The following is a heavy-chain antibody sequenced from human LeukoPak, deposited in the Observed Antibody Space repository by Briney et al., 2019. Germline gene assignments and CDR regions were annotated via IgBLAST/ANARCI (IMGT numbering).Heavy chain of an antibody. CDR1: GFTFSTYE. CDR3: ARGAPLVVITTAAFDI. D-gene: IGHD2-15*01. CDR2: ISSSGDTI. J-gene: IGHJ3*02. V-gene: IGHV3-48*03. Sequence: GGSLRLPCAASGFTFSTYEMSWVRQAPGTGLEWVSYISSSGDTIYYADSVKGRFTISRDSAKNSLYLQMNSLRDEDAAVYYCARGAPLVVITTAAFDIWGQGTMVIVSS.